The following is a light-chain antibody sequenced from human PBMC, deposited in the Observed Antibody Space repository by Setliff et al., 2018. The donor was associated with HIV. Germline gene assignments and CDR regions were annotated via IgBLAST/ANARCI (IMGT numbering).Light chain of an antibody. J-gene: IGLJ1*01. CDR1: NSDVGGYNY. Sequence: SALTQPASVSGSPGQSITISCTGTNSDVGGYNYVSWYQHHPGKAPKLMIYEVNYRPSGISSRFSGSKSANTASLTISGLQAEDEADYYCSSYTGTYTRVFGTGTKVTVL. V-gene: IGLV2-14*01. CDR2: EVN. CDR3: SSYTGTYTRV.